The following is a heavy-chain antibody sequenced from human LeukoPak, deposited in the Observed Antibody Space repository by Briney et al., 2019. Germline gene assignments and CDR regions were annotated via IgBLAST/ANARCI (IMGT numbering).Heavy chain of an antibody. CDR3: ARVTSENWFDP. Sequence: SETLSLTCAVYGGSFSGYYWSWIRQPPGKGLEWIGEINHSGSTNYNPSLKSRVTISVDTSKNQFSLNLSSVTAADTAVYYCARVTSENWFDPWGQGTLVTVSS. J-gene: IGHJ5*02. D-gene: IGHD4-11*01. V-gene: IGHV4-34*01. CDR2: INHSGST. CDR1: GGSFSGYY.